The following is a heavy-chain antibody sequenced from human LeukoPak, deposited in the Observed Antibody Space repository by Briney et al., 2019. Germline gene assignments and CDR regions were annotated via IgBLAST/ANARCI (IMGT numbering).Heavy chain of an antibody. D-gene: IGHD3-10*01. CDR2: IYYSGST. CDR3: ASFYGSFIGY. Sequence: SETLSLTCTVSGGSISSSSYYWGWIRQPPGKGLEWIGNIYYSGSTYYNPSLKSRVTISVDTSKNQLSLKLSSVTAADTAVYYCASFYGSFIGYWGQGTLVTVSS. CDR1: GGSISSSSYY. J-gene: IGHJ4*02. V-gene: IGHV4-39*07.